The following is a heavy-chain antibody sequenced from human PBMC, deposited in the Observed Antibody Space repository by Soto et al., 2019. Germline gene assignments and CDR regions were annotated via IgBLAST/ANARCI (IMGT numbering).Heavy chain of an antibody. CDR1: GFTFSSYS. D-gene: IGHD2-15*01. V-gene: IGHV3-48*01. J-gene: IGHJ4*02. CDR2: ISSSSSTI. Sequence: EVQLVESGGGLVQPGGSLRLSCAASGFTFSSYSMNWVRQAPGKGLEWVSYISSSSSTIYYADSVKGRFTISRDNAKNPLYLQMNRMRAEDTAVYYCATKGGSGGSCPWWGQGTLVTVSS. CDR3: ATKGGSGGSCPW.